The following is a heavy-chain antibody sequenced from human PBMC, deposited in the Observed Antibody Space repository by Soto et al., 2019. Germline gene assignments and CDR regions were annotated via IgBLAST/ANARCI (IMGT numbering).Heavy chain of an antibody. V-gene: IGHV5-51*01. CDR1: GYSFPRYW. Sequence: PGESLKISCKGSGYSFPRYWIAWVRQMPGKGLEWMGIIYPGDSDTRYSPSFQGRVTISADKSISTAYLQWSSLKASDTAMYYCARVDYYDSSGYYSLKDVWGQGTTVTGSS. CDR2: IYPGDSDT. CDR3: ARVDYYDSSGYYSLKDV. D-gene: IGHD3-22*01. J-gene: IGHJ6*02.